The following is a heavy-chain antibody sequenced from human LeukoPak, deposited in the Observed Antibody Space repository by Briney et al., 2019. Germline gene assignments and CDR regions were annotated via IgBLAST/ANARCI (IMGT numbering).Heavy chain of an antibody. Sequence: PSETLSLTCSASGGSISTYYWSWIRQFPGKGLEWIGYIYSSGSTKYNPSLSSRVSMSVDMSKNQLSLRLSFVTAADTDVYYCARQAQYYDISTTYYKDYYYHYMDVWGKGTTVTVSS. V-gene: IGHV4-4*09. CDR3: ARQAQYYDISTTYYKDYYYHYMDV. J-gene: IGHJ6*03. D-gene: IGHD3-9*01. CDR1: GGSISTYY. CDR2: IYSSGST.